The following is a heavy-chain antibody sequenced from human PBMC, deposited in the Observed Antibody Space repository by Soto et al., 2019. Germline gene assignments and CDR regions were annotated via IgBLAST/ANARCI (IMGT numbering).Heavy chain of an antibody. D-gene: IGHD3-9*01. CDR2: IYYSGGT. Sequence: PLETLSLTCTVSGGSISSYYWSWIRQPPGKGLEWIGYIYYSGGTNYNPSLKSRVTISVDTSKNQFSLKLSSVTAADTAVYYCARAILTGYYNVIDAFDIWGQGTMVTVSS. V-gene: IGHV4-59*01. CDR1: GGSISSYY. J-gene: IGHJ3*02. CDR3: ARAILTGYYNVIDAFDI.